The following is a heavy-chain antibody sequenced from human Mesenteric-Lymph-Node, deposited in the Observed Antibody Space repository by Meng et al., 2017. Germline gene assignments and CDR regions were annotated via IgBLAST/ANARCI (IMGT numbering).Heavy chain of an antibody. J-gene: IGHJ4*02. Sequence: VELQEPGPGLVKPSQTLSLTCTVSGGSISSGGYYWSWIRQHPGKGLEWIGYIYYSGSTYYNPSLKSRVTISVDTSKNQFSLKLSSVTAADTAVYYCARVGDYDILTGPEKVVFDYWGQGTLVTVSS. V-gene: IGHV4-31*03. CDR1: GGSISSGGYY. CDR2: IYYSGST. CDR3: ARVGDYDILTGPEKVVFDY. D-gene: IGHD3-9*01.